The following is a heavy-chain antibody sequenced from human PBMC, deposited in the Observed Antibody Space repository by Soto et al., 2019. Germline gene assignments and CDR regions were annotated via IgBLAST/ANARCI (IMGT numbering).Heavy chain of an antibody. V-gene: IGHV1-24*01. Sequence: GASVKVSCKVSGYTLTELSMHWVRQAPGKGLEWMGGFDPEDGETIYAQKFQGRVTMTEDTSTDTAYMELSSLRSEDTAVYYCATVLYCTNGVCQNWFDPWGQGTLVTVSS. D-gene: IGHD2-8*01. J-gene: IGHJ5*02. CDR3: ATVLYCTNGVCQNWFDP. CDR1: GYTLTELS. CDR2: FDPEDGET.